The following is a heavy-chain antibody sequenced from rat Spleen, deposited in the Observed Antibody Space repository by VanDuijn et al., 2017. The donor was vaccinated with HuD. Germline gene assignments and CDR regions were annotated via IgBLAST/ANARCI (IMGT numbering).Heavy chain of an antibody. CDR2: ISTGGGNT. V-gene: IGHV5-25*01. CDR3: TRHFSPADYYSSFPVLY. J-gene: IGHJ3*01. Sequence: EVQLVESGGGLVQPGRSLKLSCAASGFTFSNHYMAWVRQAPTKGLEWVASISTGGGNTYYRDSVKGRFTISRDNAKNILYLQMDSLRSEDTATYYCTRHFSPADYYSSFPVLYWGQGTLVTVSS. D-gene: IGHD1-2*01. CDR1: GFTFSNHY.